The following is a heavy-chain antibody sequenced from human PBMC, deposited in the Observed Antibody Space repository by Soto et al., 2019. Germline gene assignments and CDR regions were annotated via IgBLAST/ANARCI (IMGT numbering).Heavy chain of an antibody. CDR1: GGSFSGYY. V-gene: IGHV4-34*01. D-gene: IGHD3-10*01. CDR2: INHSGST. Sequence: PSWTLALTCAVYGGSFSGYYWSWIRQPPGKGLEWIGEINHSGSTNYNPSLKSRVTISVDTSKNQFSLKLSSVTAAHTAVYYCATHYYGSGSYYLYFNCWRQGTLVIVSS. J-gene: IGHJ4*02. CDR3: ATHYYGSGSYYLYFNC.